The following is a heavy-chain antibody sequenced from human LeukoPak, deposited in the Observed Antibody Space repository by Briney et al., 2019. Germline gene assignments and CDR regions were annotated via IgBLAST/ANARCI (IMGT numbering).Heavy chain of an antibody. D-gene: IGHD2-2*01. CDR2: ISGSGGST. CDR3: AKPTSHSDAFDI. CDR1: GFTFTSYA. V-gene: IGHV3-23*01. Sequence: GGSLRLSCAASGFTFTSYAMNWVRQAPGKGLEWVSAISGSGGSTYYADSVKGRFTISRDNSKTTLYLQMNSLRAEDTAVYYCAKPTSHSDAFDIWGQGTMVTVSS. J-gene: IGHJ3*02.